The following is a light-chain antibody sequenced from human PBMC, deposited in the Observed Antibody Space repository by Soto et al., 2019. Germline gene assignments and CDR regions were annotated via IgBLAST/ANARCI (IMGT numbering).Light chain of an antibody. Sequence: EIVLTQSPATLSLSPGERATLSCRASQSVSSYLAWYQQKPGQAPRLLIYDASNRATGIPARFSGSGSGTDFTLTISSLEPEDFAVYYCQQPSWTFGQGTKVELK. CDR3: QQPSWT. CDR2: DAS. J-gene: IGKJ1*01. V-gene: IGKV3-11*01. CDR1: QSVSSY.